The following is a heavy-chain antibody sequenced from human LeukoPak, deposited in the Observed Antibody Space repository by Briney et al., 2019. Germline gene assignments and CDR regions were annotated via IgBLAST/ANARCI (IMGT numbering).Heavy chain of an antibody. CDR3: ARQVGVTGNYYNGMDV. Sequence: SETLPLTCTVSGGSISTYYWSWIRQPPGKGLEWIGYIYYSGGTNYNPSLKSRVTISVDTSKNQFSLKLSSVTAADTAVYYCARQVGVTGNYYNGMDVWGQGTTVTVSS. CDR1: GGSISTYY. D-gene: IGHD1-26*01. CDR2: IYYSGGT. V-gene: IGHV4-59*01. J-gene: IGHJ6*02.